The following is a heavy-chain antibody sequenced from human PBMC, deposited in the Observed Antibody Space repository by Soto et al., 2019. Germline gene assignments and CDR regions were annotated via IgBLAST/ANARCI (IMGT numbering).Heavy chain of an antibody. D-gene: IGHD3-10*01. J-gene: IGHJ6*02. V-gene: IGHV3-43*01. Sequence: EVQLVESGGVVVQPGGSLRLSCAASGFTFDDYTTHWVRQAPGKGLEWVSLISWDGGSTYYADSVKGRFTISRDNSKNSLYLQMNSLRTEDTALYYCAKDKMVRERNYYGMDVWGQGTTVTVSS. CDR1: GFTFDDYT. CDR3: AKDKMVRERNYYGMDV. CDR2: ISWDGGST.